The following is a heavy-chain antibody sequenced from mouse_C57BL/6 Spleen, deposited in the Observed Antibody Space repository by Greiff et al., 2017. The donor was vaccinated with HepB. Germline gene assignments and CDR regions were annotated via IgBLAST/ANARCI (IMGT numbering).Heavy chain of an antibody. D-gene: IGHD1-1*01. CDR1: GYAFSSSW. Sequence: VQLQQSGPELVKPGASVKISCKASGYAFSSSWMNWVKQRPGKGLEWLGRIYPGDGDTNYNGKFKGKATLTADKSSSTAYMQLRSLTSADSAVYFCARDPLITTVVATDAYWGQGTLVTVSA. CDR3: ARDPLITTVVATDAY. V-gene: IGHV1-82*01. J-gene: IGHJ3*01. CDR2: IYPGDGDT.